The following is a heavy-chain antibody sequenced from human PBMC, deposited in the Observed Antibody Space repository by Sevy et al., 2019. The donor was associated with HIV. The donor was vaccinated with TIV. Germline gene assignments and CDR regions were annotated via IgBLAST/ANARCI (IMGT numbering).Heavy chain of an antibody. Sequence: GGSLRLSCAASGFTFSSYSMNWVRQAPGKGLEWVSSNSSSSSYIYYADSVKGRFTISRDNAKNSLYLQMNSLRAEDTAVYYCARDPSIAVAGTGGYFQHWGQGTLVTVSS. J-gene: IGHJ1*01. V-gene: IGHV3-21*01. CDR1: GFTFSSYS. D-gene: IGHD6-19*01. CDR2: NSSSSSYI. CDR3: ARDPSIAVAGTGGYFQH.